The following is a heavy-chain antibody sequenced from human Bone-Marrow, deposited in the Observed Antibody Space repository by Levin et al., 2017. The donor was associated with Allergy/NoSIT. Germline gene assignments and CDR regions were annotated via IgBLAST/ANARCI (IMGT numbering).Heavy chain of an antibody. Sequence: SCVVSGFTFRTYAMHWVRQTPGKGLEWVAVISFDGKNKYYRDSVKGRFTISRDNSKNTLYLQMKSLRAEDTALYYCARDPQDYDYIWVAYYYGLDAWGQGTTVTVSS. CDR3: ARDPQDYDYIWVAYYYGLDA. CDR1: GFTFRTYA. V-gene: IGHV3-30*04. J-gene: IGHJ6*02. CDR2: ISFDGKNK. D-gene: IGHD3-16*01.